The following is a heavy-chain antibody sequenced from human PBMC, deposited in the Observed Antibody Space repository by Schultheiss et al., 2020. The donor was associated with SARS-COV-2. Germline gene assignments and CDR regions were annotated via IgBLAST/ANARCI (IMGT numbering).Heavy chain of an antibody. Sequence: SETLSLTCAVYGGSFSGYYWSWIRQPPGKGLEWIGEINHSGSTNYNPSLKSRVTISVDTSKNQFSLKLSSVTAADTAVYYCARSPIGGNSGMTFDYWGQGTLVTVSS. D-gene: IGHD4-23*01. CDR1: GGSFSGYY. CDR3: ARSPIGGNSGMTFDY. CDR2: INHSGST. V-gene: IGHV4-34*01. J-gene: IGHJ4*02.